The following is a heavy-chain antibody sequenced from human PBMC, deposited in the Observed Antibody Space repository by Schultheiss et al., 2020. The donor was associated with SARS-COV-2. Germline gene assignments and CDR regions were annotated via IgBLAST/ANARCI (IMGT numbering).Heavy chain of an antibody. J-gene: IGHJ6*02. D-gene: IGHD2-2*02. Sequence: SVKVSCKASGGTFSSYAISWVRQAPGQGLEWMGGIIPIFGTANYAQKFQGRVTITADESTITAYMELSSLRSEDTAVYYCARSAVLYTDYYFYYGMDVWGQGTTVTVSS. CDR3: ARSAVLYTDYYFYYGMDV. CDR2: IIPIFGTA. V-gene: IGHV1-69*13. CDR1: GGTFSSYA.